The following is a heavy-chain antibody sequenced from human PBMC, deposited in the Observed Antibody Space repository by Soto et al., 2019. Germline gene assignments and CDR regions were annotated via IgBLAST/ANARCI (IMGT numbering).Heavy chain of an antibody. V-gene: IGHV3-74*01. CDR3: ARVSPTSDAFDI. J-gene: IGHJ3*02. Sequence: GGSLRLACAASGFTFSSYWMHWVRQAPGKGLVWVSRINSDGSSTSYADSVKGRFTISRDNAKNTLYLQMNSLRAEDTAVYYCARVSPTSDAFDIWAQGTMVTVSS. CDR2: INSDGSST. CDR1: GFTFSSYW.